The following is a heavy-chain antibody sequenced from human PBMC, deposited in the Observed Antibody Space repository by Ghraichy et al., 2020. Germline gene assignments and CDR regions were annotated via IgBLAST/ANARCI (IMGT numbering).Heavy chain of an antibody. CDR2: IYHSGGT. J-gene: IGHJ5*02. CDR1: GGSISSSSYY. Sequence: SETLSLTCTVSGGSISSSSYYWGWLRQPPGKGLEWIGSIYHSGGTYYNVSLKSRVTISVDTSKNQFSLKLSSVTATDTAVYFCARLGIATVGNDLWGQGSLVCVSS. V-gene: IGHV4-39*01. D-gene: IGHD6-13*01. CDR3: ARLGIATVGNDL.